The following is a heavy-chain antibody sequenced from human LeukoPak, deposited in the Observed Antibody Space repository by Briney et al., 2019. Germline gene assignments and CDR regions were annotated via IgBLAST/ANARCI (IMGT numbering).Heavy chain of an antibody. CDR3: ARGTLNIPGEHGAFDY. CDR2: IKQDGSNI. Sequence: GGSLRLSCAASGFTFSSYCMSWVRQAPGKGLEWVASIKQDGSNIFYVDSVKGRFTISRDNSKNSLYLQMNSLRAEDTAVYYCARGTLNIPGEHGAFDYWGQGTLVTVSS. CDR1: GFTFSSYC. D-gene: IGHD1-14*01. V-gene: IGHV3-7*01. J-gene: IGHJ4*02.